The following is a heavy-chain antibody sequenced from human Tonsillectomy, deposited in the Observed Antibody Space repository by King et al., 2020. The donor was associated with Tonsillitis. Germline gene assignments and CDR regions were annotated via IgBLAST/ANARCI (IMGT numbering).Heavy chain of an antibody. Sequence: VQLQESGPGLVKPSETLSLTCTVSGGSIRSCYWSGIRQPPGKGLEGVWFIYYRWSSNSNPSLKSRVTISVDTSKNQFSLKLSSVTAADTAVYYCAKITAPYWYFDLWGRGTLVTVSS. CDR3: AKITAPYWYFDL. CDR1: GGSIRSCY. J-gene: IGHJ2*01. V-gene: IGHV4-59*01. CDR2: IYYRWSS. D-gene: IGHD1-14*01.